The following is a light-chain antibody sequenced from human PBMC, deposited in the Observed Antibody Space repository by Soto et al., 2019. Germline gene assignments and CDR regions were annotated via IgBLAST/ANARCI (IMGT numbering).Light chain of an antibody. CDR2: DVT. Sequence: QAVVTQPASVSGSPGQSITISCTGTSSDIGKYNLVSWYQHHPGKAPKLIISDVTQWPSGASNRFSGSKSGNTASLTIFGLQPADEADYYCSSYAGSTTFYVFGTGTKLTVL. J-gene: IGLJ1*01. CDR1: SSDIGKYNL. V-gene: IGLV2-23*02. CDR3: SSYAGSTTFYV.